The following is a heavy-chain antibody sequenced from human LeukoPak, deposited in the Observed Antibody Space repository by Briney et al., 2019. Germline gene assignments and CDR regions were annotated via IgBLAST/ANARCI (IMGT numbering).Heavy chain of an antibody. Sequence: GGSLRLSCATSGFTFSPHYMDWVRQSPGQGLEWVGLIRNKANGYTTVYAASVKGRFTISRDDSKNSVYLQMDSLKTEDTAVYYCGDLGSAGTDHWGQGTLVTVSS. CDR3: GDLGSAGTDH. CDR2: IRNKANGYTT. CDR1: GFTFSPHY. V-gene: IGHV3-72*01. J-gene: IGHJ4*02. D-gene: IGHD3-10*01.